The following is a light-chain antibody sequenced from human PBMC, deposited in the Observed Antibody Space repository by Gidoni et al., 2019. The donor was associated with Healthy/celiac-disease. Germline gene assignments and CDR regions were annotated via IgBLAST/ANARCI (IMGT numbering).Light chain of an antibody. CDR1: QCINNY. V-gene: IGKV1-39*01. CDR3: QQSQSGPLT. Sequence: DIQMTQSPSSLSASVGDNVTITCRASQCINNYLNWYQQKPGKAPNLLIYGASSLQGGVPSRFSASGSGTDFTLTISSLQPEDFATYYCQQSQSGPLTFGGGTKVEVK. CDR2: GAS. J-gene: IGKJ4*01.